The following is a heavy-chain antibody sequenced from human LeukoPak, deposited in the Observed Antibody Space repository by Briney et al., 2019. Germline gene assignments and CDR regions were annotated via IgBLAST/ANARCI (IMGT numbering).Heavy chain of an antibody. D-gene: IGHD1-26*01. CDR2: FDPEDGVT. CDR1: GYTLTELS. Sequence: ASVKVSCKVSGYTLTELSMHWVRQAPGKGLEWMGGFDPEDGVTIYAQKFQGRVTMTEDTSTDTAYMELSSLRSEDTAVYYCATARWESTGRDYWGQGTLVTVSS. J-gene: IGHJ4*02. CDR3: ATARWESTGRDY. V-gene: IGHV1-24*01.